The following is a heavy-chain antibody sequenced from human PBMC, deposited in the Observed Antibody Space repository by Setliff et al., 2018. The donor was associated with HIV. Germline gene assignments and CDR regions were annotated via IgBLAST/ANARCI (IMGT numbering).Heavy chain of an antibody. CDR2: IIPVFGTA. V-gene: IGHV1-69*13. Sequence: SVKVSCKASGGALSTYAINWVRQAPGQGLEWVGGIIPVFGTANYAQKLEGRVTITADESTSTAYMELSGLSSEDTAVYYCARAAYYGSRDFSDYYYMDVWGTGTTVTVSS. CDR3: ARAAYYGSRDFSDYYYMDV. J-gene: IGHJ6*03. D-gene: IGHD3-22*01. CDR1: GGALSTYA.